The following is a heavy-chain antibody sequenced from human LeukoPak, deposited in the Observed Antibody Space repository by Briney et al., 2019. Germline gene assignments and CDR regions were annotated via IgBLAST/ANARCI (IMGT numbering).Heavy chain of an antibody. V-gene: IGHV3-30*18. D-gene: IGHD4-17*01. CDR3: AKDLSDGAYYYYGLDV. CDR1: GFTFSSHA. J-gene: IGHJ6*02. CDR2: ISYDGSNK. Sequence: GGSLRLSCAASGFTFSSHAMHWVRQAPGKGLEWVAVISYDGSNKYYADSVKDRFTISRDNSKNTLNLQMNSLRAEDTAVYFCAKDLSDGAYYYYGLDVWGQGTTVIVSS.